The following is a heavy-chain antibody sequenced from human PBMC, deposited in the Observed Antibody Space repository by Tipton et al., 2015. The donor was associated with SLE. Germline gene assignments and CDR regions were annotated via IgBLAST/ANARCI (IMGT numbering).Heavy chain of an antibody. CDR3: ARVGSSWYNYYYYMDV. D-gene: IGHD6-13*01. J-gene: IGHJ6*03. CDR2: IYYSGST. CDR1: GGSISSYY. Sequence: TLSLTCTVSGGSISSYYWSWIRQPPGKGLEWIGYIYYSGSTNYNPSLKSRVTISVDTSKNQFSLKLSSVTAADTAVYYCARVGSSWYNYYYYMDVWGKGTTVTVSS. V-gene: IGHV4-59*12.